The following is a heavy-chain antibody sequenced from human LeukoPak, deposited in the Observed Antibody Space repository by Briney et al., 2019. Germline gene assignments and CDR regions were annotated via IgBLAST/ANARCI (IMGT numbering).Heavy chain of an antibody. CDR1: GFTFSSYA. CDR2: ISGSGGST. CDR3: AKDYGPLLASYCYYGMDV. Sequence: GGSLRLSCAASGFTFSSYAMSWVRQAPGKGLEWVSAISGSGGSTYYADSVKGRFTISRDNSKNTLYLQMNSLRAEDTAVYYCAKDYGPLLASYCYYGMDVWGQGTTVTVSS. D-gene: IGHD1-26*01. J-gene: IGHJ6*02. V-gene: IGHV3-23*01.